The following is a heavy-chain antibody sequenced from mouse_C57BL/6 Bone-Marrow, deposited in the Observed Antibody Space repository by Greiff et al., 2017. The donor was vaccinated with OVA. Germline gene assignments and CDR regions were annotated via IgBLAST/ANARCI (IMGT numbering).Heavy chain of an antibody. Sequence: QVQLQQPGAELVMPGASVKLSCTASGYTFTSYWMHWVKQRPGQGLEWIGEIDPSDSYTNYNQKFKGKSTLTVDKSSSTAYMQLSSLTSEDAAVYYGARGGWLLNFDYGGQGTTLTVSA. V-gene: IGHV1-69*01. CDR3: ARGGWLLNFDY. CDR1: GYTFTSYW. D-gene: IGHD2-3*01. J-gene: IGHJ2*01. CDR2: IDPSDSYT.